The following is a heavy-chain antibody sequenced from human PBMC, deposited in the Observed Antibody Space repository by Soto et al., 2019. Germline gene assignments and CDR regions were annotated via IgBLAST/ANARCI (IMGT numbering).Heavy chain of an antibody. V-gene: IGHV1-3*01. CDR3: ARASSHHDGFDM. CDR1: GYTFSNYG. J-gene: IGHJ3*02. Sequence: ASVKVSYKASGYTFSNYGISWVRQAPGQRFEWMGWVNAGNGDTRYSQKFQGRVTITRDTFATTGYMELSSLTSEDTAVYYCARASSHHDGFDMWGQGTKVTVSS. CDR2: VNAGNGDT.